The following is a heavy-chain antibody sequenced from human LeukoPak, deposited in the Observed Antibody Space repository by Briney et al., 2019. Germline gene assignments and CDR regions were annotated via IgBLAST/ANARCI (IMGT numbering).Heavy chain of an antibody. Sequence: GASLKISFKGSGYRFTNNWISWGRRMPGKGLGWMGRVDPSDSNTHYSPSFQGLVTISADKSISTAYLQWTSLKASDTAMYYCARQGRAYCSGTTCYASFWYWGQGAPVTVSS. V-gene: IGHV5-10-1*01. CDR2: VDPSDSNT. D-gene: IGHD2-2*01. CDR1: GYRFTNNW. J-gene: IGHJ4*02. CDR3: ARQGRAYCSGTTCYASFWY.